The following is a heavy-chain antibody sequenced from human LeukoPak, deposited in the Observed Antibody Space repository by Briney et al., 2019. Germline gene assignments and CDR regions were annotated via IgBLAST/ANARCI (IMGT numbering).Heavy chain of an antibody. V-gene: IGHV1-18*01. CDR2: ISAYNGNT. D-gene: IGHD6-13*01. CDR1: GYTFTSYG. CDR3: ARYIAAPPNDAFDI. Sequence: GASVKVSCKASGYTFTSYGISWVRQAPGQGLEWMGWISAYNGNTNYAQKLQGRATMTTDTSTSTAYMELRSLRSDDTAVYYCARYIAAPPNDAFDIWGQGTMVTVSS. J-gene: IGHJ3*02.